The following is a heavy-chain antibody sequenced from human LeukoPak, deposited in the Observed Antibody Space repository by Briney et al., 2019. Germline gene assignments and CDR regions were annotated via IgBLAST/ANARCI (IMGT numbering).Heavy chain of an antibody. CDR3: ERGRIVVVPAGSGAGAWRNYYYYYYMDV. Sequence: PSETLSLTCAVYGGSFSGYYWSWIRQPPGKGLEWIGEINHSGSTNYNPSLKSRATISVDTSKNQVSLKLRYVTDAETAVYYCERGRIVVVPAGSGAGAWRNYYYYYYMDVWGKGTTVTVSS. CDR2: INHSGST. J-gene: IGHJ6*03. CDR1: GGSFSGYY. D-gene: IGHD2-2*01. V-gene: IGHV4-34*01.